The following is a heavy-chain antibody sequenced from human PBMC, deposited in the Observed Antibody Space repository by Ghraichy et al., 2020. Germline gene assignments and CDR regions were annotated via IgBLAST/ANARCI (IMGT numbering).Heavy chain of an antibody. J-gene: IGHJ4*02. V-gene: IGHV3-30*02. CDR2: IRYDGTNK. D-gene: IGHD6-19*01. CDR1: GFSFSSYG. Sequence: GGSLRLSCAASGFSFSSYGMHWVRQAPGKGLEWVAFIRYDGTNKYYADSVKGRFTISRDTSKNTLYLQMNSLRAEDTAVYYCAKDTQYTSGLHFDYWGQGTLVTVSS. CDR3: AKDTQYTSGLHFDY.